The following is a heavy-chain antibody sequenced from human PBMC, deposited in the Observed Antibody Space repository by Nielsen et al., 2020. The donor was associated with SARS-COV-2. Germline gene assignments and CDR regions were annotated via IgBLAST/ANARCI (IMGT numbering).Heavy chain of an antibody. V-gene: IGHV4-34*01. Sequence: SCAASGFTFSSYAMSWIRQPPGKGLEWIAEISHSGSTTYNPSLQRRVTMSVDTSKNQFSLRLSSVTAADSAVYYCARGVHASDQYYYYYYMDVWGTGTTVTVSS. CDR3: ARGVHASDQYYYYYYMDV. J-gene: IGHJ6*03. CDR2: ISHSGST. CDR1: GFTFSSYA. D-gene: IGHD2-8*01.